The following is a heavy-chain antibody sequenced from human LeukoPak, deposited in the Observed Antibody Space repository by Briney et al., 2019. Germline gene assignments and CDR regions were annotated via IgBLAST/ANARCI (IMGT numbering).Heavy chain of an antibody. CDR1: GFTFSSYG. CDR3: TRRLDD. Sequence: GGSLRLSCTASGFTFSSYGIHWVRHAPDKGLEWVAFIWYNANNKYVADSAKGRFTVSRDNSKNTTYLQMNSLRVEDTAVYYCTRRLDDWGQGTLVTVSS. CDR2: IWYNANNK. D-gene: IGHD2-2*03. J-gene: IGHJ4*02. V-gene: IGHV3-33*01.